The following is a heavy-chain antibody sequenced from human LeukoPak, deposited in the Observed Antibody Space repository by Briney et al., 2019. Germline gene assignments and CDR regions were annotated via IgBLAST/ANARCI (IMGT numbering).Heavy chain of an antibody. CDR2: FDPEDGET. CDR3: ATEEGSSTHRSAFAFDP. CDR1: GYTLTELS. V-gene: IGHV1-24*01. D-gene: IGHD6-13*01. Sequence: GASVKVSCKVSGYTLTELSVHWVRQAPGKGLEWMGGFDPEDGETIYAQKFQGRVTMTEDTSTDTAYMELSSLRSEDTAVYYCATEEGSSTHRSAFAFDPWGQGTLVTVSS. J-gene: IGHJ5*02.